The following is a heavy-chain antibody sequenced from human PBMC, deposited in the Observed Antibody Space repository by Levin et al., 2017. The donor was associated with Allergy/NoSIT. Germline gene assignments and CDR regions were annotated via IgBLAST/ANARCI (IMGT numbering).Heavy chain of an antibody. CDR3: AREKSMAYSNAFDI. J-gene: IGHJ3*02. CDR1: GFTFSSYA. CDR2: ISYDGSNK. D-gene: IGHD4-11*01. Sequence: GGSLRLSCAASGFTFSSYAMHWVRQAPGKGLEWVAVISYDGSNKYYADSVKGRFTISRDNSKNTLYLQMNSLRAEDTAVYYCAREKSMAYSNAFDIWGQGTMVTVSS. V-gene: IGHV3-30-3*01.